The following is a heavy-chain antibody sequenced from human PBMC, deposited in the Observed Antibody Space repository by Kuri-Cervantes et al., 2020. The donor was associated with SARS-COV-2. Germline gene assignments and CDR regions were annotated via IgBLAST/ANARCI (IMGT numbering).Heavy chain of an antibody. CDR1: GYTFTSYY. J-gene: IGHJ6*02. D-gene: IGHD4-17*01. CDR3: ARGFWSLGGLEHDYGDYGHSTAKRNYYYYGMDV. CDR2: INPSGGST. V-gene: IGHV1-46*01. Sequence: ASVKVSCKASGYTFTSYYMHWVRQAPGQGLEWMGIINPSGGSTSYAQKFQGRVTMTRDTSTSTAYMELSSLRSEDTAVYYCARGFWSLGGLEHDYGDYGHSTAKRNYYYYGMDVWGQGTTVTVSS.